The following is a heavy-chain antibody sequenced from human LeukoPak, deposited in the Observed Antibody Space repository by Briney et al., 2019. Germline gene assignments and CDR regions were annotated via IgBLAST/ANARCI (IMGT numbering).Heavy chain of an antibody. CDR3: TTSLQWLVYFDY. V-gene: IGHV3-66*01. J-gene: IGHJ4*02. CDR1: GFTVSTNY. D-gene: IGHD6-19*01. CDR2: IYSDGRT. Sequence: GSLRLSCAASGFTVSTNYMSWVRQAPGKGLEWVSVIYSDGRTYYADSVKGRFTISRDNSKNTLYLQMNSLKTEDTAVYYCTTSLQWLVYFDYWGQGTLVTVSS.